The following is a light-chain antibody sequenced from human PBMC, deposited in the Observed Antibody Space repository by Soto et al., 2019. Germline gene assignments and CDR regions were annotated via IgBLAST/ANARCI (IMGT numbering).Light chain of an antibody. CDR3: QQYYSYPLM. CDR2: RAS. Sequence: AVRMTQSPSSFSASTGDLVTINCRASRDIGNSLAWYQQTPGRAPKLLIYRASTLENGVPSRFSGTGSGTDFTLTISRLQSEDFATYYCQQYYSYPLMFGQGTRL. V-gene: IGKV1-8*01. J-gene: IGKJ5*01. CDR1: RDIGNS.